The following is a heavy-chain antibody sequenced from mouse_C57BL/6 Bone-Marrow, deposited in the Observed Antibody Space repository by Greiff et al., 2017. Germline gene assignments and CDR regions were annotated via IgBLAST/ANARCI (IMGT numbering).Heavy chain of an antibody. D-gene: IGHD3-2*02. CDR1: GYTFTDYN. V-gene: IGHV1-18*01. CDR3: ATQTAQAFAD. CDR2: INPNNGGT. J-gene: IGHJ3*01. Sequence: EVQLQESGPELVKPGASVKIPCKASGYTFTDYNMDWVKQSHGKSLEWIGDINPNNGGTIYNQKFKGKATLTVDKSSSTAYMELRSLTSEDTAVYYCATQTAQAFADWGQGTLVTVSA.